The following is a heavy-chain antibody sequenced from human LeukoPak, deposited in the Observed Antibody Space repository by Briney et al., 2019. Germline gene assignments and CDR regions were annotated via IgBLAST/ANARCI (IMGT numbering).Heavy chain of an antibody. Sequence: GGSLRLSCAASGFTLTNYWMGWVRQAPGKGLEWVANIRPGGSDKYYVDSVKGRFTISRDNAKNTLYLQMNSLRAEDTAMYYCARNYYDDYWGQGTQVTVSS. CDR1: GFTLTNYW. D-gene: IGHD3-22*01. CDR2: IRPGGSDK. J-gene: IGHJ4*02. CDR3: ARNYYDDY. V-gene: IGHV3-7*01.